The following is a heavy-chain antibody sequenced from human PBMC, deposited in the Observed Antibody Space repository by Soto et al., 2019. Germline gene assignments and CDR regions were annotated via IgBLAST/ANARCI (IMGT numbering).Heavy chain of an antibody. Sequence: SVKVSCKASGGTFSSSGFSWVRQAPGQGLEWMGMIVPSLDTTNYAQKFQARVTITADEVTSTAYMELRSLRSEDTAVYYCARWPQPRYTSDPYAVDVWGQGTRVTVS. CDR1: GGTFSSSG. J-gene: IGHJ6*02. CDR3: ARWPQPRYTSDPYAVDV. CDR2: IVPSLDTT. D-gene: IGHD3-16*02. V-gene: IGHV1-69*11.